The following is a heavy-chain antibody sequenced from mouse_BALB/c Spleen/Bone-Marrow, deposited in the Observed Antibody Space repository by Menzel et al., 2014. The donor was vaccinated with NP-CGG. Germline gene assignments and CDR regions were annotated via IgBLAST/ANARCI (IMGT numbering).Heavy chain of an antibody. CDR2: IDPPNSET. J-gene: IGHJ4*01. V-gene: IGHV1-74*01. Sequence: VQLQQSGPELVRPGASVKMSCKASDYTFTSYWMHWVKQRPGQGLEWIGMIDPPNSETRLNQKFKVKATLNVDKSSNTAYMHLSTRTSEDSAVYYCARPFQRRRDMDYWGQGSPVTVSS. CDR3: ARPFQRRRDMDY. CDR1: DYTFTSYW.